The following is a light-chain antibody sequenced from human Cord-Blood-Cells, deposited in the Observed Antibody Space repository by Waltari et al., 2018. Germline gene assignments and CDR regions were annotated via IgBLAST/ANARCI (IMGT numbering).Light chain of an antibody. J-gene: IGLJ3*02. CDR1: RSDDGCYNY. CDR2: EVS. V-gene: IGLV2-8*01. Sequence: QSALTQPPSASGSPGQSVTISCTGTRSDDGCYNYVSWYQLHPVKAPKLMIYEVSKRPSGVPDRFSGSKSGNTASLTVSGLQAEDEADYYCSSYAGSNNLVFGGGTKLTVL. CDR3: SSYAGSNNLV.